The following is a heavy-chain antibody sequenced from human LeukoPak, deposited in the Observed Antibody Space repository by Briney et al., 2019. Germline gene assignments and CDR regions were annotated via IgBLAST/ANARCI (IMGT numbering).Heavy chain of an antibody. V-gene: IGHV3-64*01. J-gene: IGHJ6*02. CDR2: ISSDGGST. Sequence: PGGSLRLSCAASGFTFSMYAMHWVRQAPGKGLEYVSAISSDGGSTYYANSVKGRFTISRDNSKNTLYHQMGSLRAEDMAVYYCVNYGMDVWGQGTTVTVSS. CDR1: GFTFSMYA. CDR3: VNYGMDV.